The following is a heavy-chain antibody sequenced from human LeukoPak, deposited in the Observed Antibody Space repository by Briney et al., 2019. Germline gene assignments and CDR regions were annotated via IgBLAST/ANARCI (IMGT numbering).Heavy chain of an antibody. Sequence: GGSLRLSCAASGFTVSSTFMSWVRQAPGEGREWVSFIYTGASTHYADSVKGPFTISRDNSNNTLYLQMNSLRAEDTAVYYCARDNAYFDYWGRGTLVTVSS. CDR1: GFTVSSTF. J-gene: IGHJ4*02. CDR3: ARDNAYFDY. V-gene: IGHV3-53*01. CDR2: IYTGAST.